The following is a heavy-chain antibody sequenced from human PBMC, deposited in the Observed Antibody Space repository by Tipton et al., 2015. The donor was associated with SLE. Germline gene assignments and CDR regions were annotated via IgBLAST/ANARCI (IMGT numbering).Heavy chain of an antibody. V-gene: IGHV3-23*01. CDR1: GFIFSNYW. CDR3: AKDSLRFLELYYFDY. CDR2: ISGSGGST. Sequence: SLRLSCAASGFIFSNYWMSWVRQAPGQGLEWVSLISGSGGSTYYADSVKGRFTISRDNSKNTLYLQMNSLRAEDTAVYYCAKDSLRFLELYYFDYWGQGTLVTVSS. D-gene: IGHD3-3*01. J-gene: IGHJ4*02.